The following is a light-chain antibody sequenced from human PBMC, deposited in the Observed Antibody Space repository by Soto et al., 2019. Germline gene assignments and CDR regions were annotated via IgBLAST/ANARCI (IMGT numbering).Light chain of an antibody. J-gene: IGKJ1*01. CDR3: QQYNSYSRT. V-gene: IGKV1-5*01. CDR1: QSISTW. CDR2: DAS. Sequence: DIQMTQSPSTLSASVGDTVTITCRASQSISTWLAWYQQKPGKAPKLLIYDASSLESGVPSRFSGRGSGTEFTLTISSLQPDDFATYYCQQYNSYSRTFGQGTKVDI.